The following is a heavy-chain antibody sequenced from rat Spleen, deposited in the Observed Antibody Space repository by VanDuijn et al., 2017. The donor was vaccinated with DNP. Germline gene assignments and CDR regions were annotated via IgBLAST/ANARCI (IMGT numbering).Heavy chain of an antibody. V-gene: IGHV3-3*01. CDR3: ARGAMDA. CDR1: GYSITSSYR. CDR2: INSAGST. J-gene: IGHJ4*01. Sequence: EVQLQESGPGLVKPSQSLSLTCSVTGYSITSSYRWNWIRKFPGNKLEWMGYINSAGSTNYNPSLKSRISITRDTSKNQFFLQVNSVTTEDTATYYCARGAMDAWGQGTSVTVSS.